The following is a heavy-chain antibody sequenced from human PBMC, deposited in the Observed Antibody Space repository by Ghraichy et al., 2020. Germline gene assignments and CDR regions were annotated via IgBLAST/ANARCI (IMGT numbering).Heavy chain of an antibody. CDR1: GLNVINDW. V-gene: IGHV3-15*04. CDR3: AREYYGGHDH. J-gene: IGHJ5*02. D-gene: IGHD2/OR15-2a*01. Sequence: GGSLRLSCAVSGLNVINDWMTWVRQAPGKGLEWVARSVRTSDGATIQYAASVKVRFSISKDDSQNTVYLEMSSLIAEDTAVYYCAREYYGGHDHWGQGTLVTVSS. CDR2: SVRTSDGATI.